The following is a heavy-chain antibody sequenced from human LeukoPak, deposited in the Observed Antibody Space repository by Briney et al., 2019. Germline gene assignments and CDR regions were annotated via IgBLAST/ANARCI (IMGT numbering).Heavy chain of an antibody. Sequence: PSETLSLTCTVSGGSISSSSYYWGWIRPPPGKGLEWIGSIYYSGGTYYNPSLKSRVTISVDTSKNQFSLKLSSVTAADTAVYYCASNYCSGGSCYPDYWGQGTLVTVSS. V-gene: IGHV4-39*01. CDR1: GGSISSSSYY. J-gene: IGHJ4*02. CDR2: IYYSGGT. CDR3: ASNYCSGGSCYPDY. D-gene: IGHD2-15*01.